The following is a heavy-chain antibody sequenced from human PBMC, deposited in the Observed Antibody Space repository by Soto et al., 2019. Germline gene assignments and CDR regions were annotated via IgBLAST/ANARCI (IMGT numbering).Heavy chain of an antibody. Sequence: QVQLVQSEAEVKKPGASVKVSCEASGYTFINQGISWVRQAPGQGLEWMGWVSGSNGNTKYAQKFQGRVTMTTETSTSTAHMELRNLRPDDTAVYFCARDFYPLAYYFDPWGQGTLVTVSS. CDR1: GYTFINQG. CDR2: VSGSNGNT. V-gene: IGHV1-18*01. CDR3: ARDFYPLAYYFDP. J-gene: IGHJ4*02.